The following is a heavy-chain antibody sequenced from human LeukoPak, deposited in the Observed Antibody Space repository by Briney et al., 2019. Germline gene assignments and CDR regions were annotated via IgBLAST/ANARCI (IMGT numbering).Heavy chain of an antibody. CDR3: ARRVITTYYFDY. V-gene: IGHV4-59*08. D-gene: IGHD3-22*01. J-gene: IGHJ4*02. CDR2: IYYSGST. Sequence: SETLSLTCTVSGGSISSYYWSWIRQPPGKGLEWIGYIYYSGSTYYNPSLKSRVTISVDTSKNQFSLKLSSVTAADTAVYYCARRVITTYYFDYWGQGTLVTVSS. CDR1: GGSISSYY.